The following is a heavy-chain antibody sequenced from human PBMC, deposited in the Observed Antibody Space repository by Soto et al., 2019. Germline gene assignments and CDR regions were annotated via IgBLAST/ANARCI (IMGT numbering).Heavy chain of an antibody. CDR2: IYYSRST. V-gene: IGHV4-59*08. J-gene: IGHJ3*02. Sequence: QVQLQESGPGLVKPSETLSLTCTVSGGSISSYYWSWIRQPPGKGLEWIGYIYYSRSTNYNPTLRGRVTISVDTSKNQCSLKLSSVTAAETDVYYCARRYSSAFDIWGQGKMVTVSS. CDR3: ARRYSSAFDI. CDR1: GGSISSYY. D-gene: IGHD6-13*01.